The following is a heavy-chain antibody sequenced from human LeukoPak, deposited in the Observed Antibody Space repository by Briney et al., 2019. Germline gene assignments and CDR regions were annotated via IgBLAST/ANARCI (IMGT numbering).Heavy chain of an antibody. CDR3: ARGQTPVSGSWYVALNYYYYYGMDV. D-gene: IGHD6-13*01. Sequence: ASVKVSCKASGCTFTSYDINWVRQATGQGLEWMGWMNPNSGNTGYAQKFQGRVTMTRNTSISTAYMELSSLRSEDTAVYYCARGQTPVSGSWYVALNYYYYYGMDVWGQGTTVTVSS. CDR2: MNPNSGNT. CDR1: GCTFTSYD. J-gene: IGHJ6*02. V-gene: IGHV1-8*01.